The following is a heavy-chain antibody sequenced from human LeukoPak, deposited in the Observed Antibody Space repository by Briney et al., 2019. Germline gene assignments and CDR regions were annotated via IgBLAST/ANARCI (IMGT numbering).Heavy chain of an antibody. CDR3: ARDSYYDFWSGYRDWFDP. CDR2: INHSGST. D-gene: IGHD3-3*01. V-gene: IGHV4-34*01. CDR1: GGSFSGYY. J-gene: IGHJ5*02. Sequence: TSETLSLTCAVYGGSFSGYYWSWIRQPPGKGLEWIGEINHSGSTNYNPSLKSRVTISVDTSKNQFSLKLSSVTAADTAVYYCARDSYYDFWSGYRDWFDPWGQGTLVTVSS.